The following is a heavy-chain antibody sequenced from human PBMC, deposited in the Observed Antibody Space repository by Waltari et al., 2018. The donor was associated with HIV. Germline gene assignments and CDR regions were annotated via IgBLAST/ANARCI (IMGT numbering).Heavy chain of an antibody. CDR1: GFTFRGYS. Sequence: EVQLVESGGGLVKPGGSLRLSCAASGFTFRGYSMTGVRQAPGKGVEWVSSISSSSSYIYDADSVKGRFTISRDNAKNSLYLQMNSLRAEDTAVYYCARSVYSYGYLTYYYGMDVWGQGTTVTVSS. D-gene: IGHD5-18*01. J-gene: IGHJ6*02. CDR3: ARSVYSYGYLTYYYGMDV. V-gene: IGHV3-21*01. CDR2: ISSSSSYI.